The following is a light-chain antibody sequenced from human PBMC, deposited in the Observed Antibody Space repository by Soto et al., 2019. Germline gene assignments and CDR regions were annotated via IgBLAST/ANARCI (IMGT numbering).Light chain of an antibody. Sequence: QSALTQPPSASGSPGQSVTISCTGTSSDVGGFNYVSWYQQRPGKAPKLIIYEVTKRPSGVPDRFSGSKSGNTASLTVSGLRAEDEADYYCTSYAGGHHPSIGTGTKLTVL. J-gene: IGLJ1*01. CDR2: EVT. CDR3: TSYAGGHHPS. V-gene: IGLV2-8*01. CDR1: SSDVGGFNY.